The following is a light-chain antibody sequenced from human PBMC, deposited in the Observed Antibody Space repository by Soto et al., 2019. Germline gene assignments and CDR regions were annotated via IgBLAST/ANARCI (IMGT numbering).Light chain of an antibody. CDR3: QPYNNWPLT. Sequence: TVLTQSPGTLSLSPGERATLSCRASQNVSSNLLAWYQHKPGQTPRLLIYDTSTRATGVPARFSGSRSGPEFTLTINSLQSEDFAIYYCQPYNNWPLTFGGGTKVDIK. J-gene: IGKJ4*01. CDR1: QNVSSN. CDR2: DTS. V-gene: IGKV3-15*01.